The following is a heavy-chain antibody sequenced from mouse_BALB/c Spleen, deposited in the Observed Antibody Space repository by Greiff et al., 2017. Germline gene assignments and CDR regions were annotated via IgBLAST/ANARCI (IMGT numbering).Heavy chain of an antibody. CDR1: GYTFTSYY. CDR2: INPSNGGT. V-gene: IGHV1S81*02. J-gene: IGHJ2*01. D-gene: IGHD4-1*01. Sequence: QVHVKQSGAELVKPGASVKLSCKASGYTFTSYYMYWVKQRPGQGLEWIGEINPSNGGTNFNEKFKSKATLTVDKSSSTAYMQLSSLTSEDSAVYYCTRWGTGNYFDYWGQGTTLTVSS. CDR3: TRWGTGNYFDY.